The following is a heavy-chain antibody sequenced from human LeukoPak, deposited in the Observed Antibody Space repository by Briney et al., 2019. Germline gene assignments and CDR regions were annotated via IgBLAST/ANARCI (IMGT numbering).Heavy chain of an antibody. Sequence: PSETLSLTCTVSGGSISSRSYYWGWIRQPPGKGLEWIGSIYYSGSTYYNPSLKSRVTISVDMSKNQFSLKLNSVTAADTAVYYCASTSSYSTTNWFDPWGQGTLVTVSS. V-gene: IGHV4-39*01. D-gene: IGHD6-13*01. CDR2: IYYSGST. J-gene: IGHJ5*02. CDR3: ASTSSYSTTNWFDP. CDR1: GGSISSRSYY.